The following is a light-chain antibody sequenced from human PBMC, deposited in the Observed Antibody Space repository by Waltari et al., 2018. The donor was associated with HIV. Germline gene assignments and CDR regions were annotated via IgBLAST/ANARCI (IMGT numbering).Light chain of an antibody. CDR2: EVS. Sequence: QSALTQPPSASGSPGPSVTISCTGTSNAVVGSNYVSWYQHHPGKAPKLMIYEVSERPSGVPDRFSGSKSGNTASLTVSGLQAEDEADYYCSSYSGGNNFDVVFGGGTKLTVL. CDR1: SNAVVGSNY. J-gene: IGLJ2*01. V-gene: IGLV2-8*01. CDR3: SSYSGGNNFDVV.